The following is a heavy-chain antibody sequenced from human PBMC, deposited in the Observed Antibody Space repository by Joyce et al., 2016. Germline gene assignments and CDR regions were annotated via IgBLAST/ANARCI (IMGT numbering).Heavy chain of an antibody. J-gene: IGHJ4*02. CDR2: ISGSDSQT. D-gene: IGHD3-10*01. CDR1: GFIVSDYA. CDR3: AKTTRLSLVRGVFDS. V-gene: IGHV3-23*01. Sequence: EVELLESGGSLGQPGGSLRLSCAASGFIVSDYAMSWVRQGPGKGLEGVAGISGSDSQTYNADSGKGRFTISRDNSKNMLFLQMNSLRADDTAVYYCAKTTRLSLVRGVFDSWGQGTLVTVSS.